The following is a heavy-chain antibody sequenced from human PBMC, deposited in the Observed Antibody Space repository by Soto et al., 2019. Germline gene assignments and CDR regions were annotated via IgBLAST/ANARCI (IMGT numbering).Heavy chain of an antibody. D-gene: IGHD2-21*01. CDR3: ARELWSVGPTYTHWFDP. V-gene: IGHV3-21*01. CDR2: ISGGSSYI. CDR1: GFTFSRYS. J-gene: IGHJ5*02. Sequence: EVQLVESGGGLVKPGESLRLSCAASGFTFSRYSMNWVRQAPGKGLEWISCISGGSSYIYYADSVKGRFTISRDNARNSLYMEMKSVTSEDTAVYYCARELWSVGPTYTHWFDPWGQGTLVTVSS.